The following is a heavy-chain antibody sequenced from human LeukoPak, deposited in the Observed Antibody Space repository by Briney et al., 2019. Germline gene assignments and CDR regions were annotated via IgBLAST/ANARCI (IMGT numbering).Heavy chain of an antibody. D-gene: IGHD2-15*01. CDR2: INHSGST. CDR1: GGSFSGYY. J-gene: IGHJ4*02. V-gene: IGHV4-34*01. Sequence: SETLSLTCAVYGGSFSGYYWSWIRQPPGKGLEWIGEINHSGSTNYNPSLKSRVTISVDTSKNQFSLKLSSVTAADTAVYYCARLSLGYCSGGSCYSGRRAKYYFDYWGRGTLVTVSS. CDR3: ARLSLGYCSGGSCYSGRRAKYYFDY.